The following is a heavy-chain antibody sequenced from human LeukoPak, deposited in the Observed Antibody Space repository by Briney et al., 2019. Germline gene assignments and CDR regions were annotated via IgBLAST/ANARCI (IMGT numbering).Heavy chain of an antibody. V-gene: IGHV4-59*08. D-gene: IGHD6-13*01. CDR1: GGSISSYY. CDR3: ARHRRIAAAGNWFDP. J-gene: IGHJ5*02. Sequence: PSETLSLTCTVSGGSISSYYWSWIRQPPGKGLEWIGYIYYSGSTNYNPSLKSRVTISVDTSKNQFFLKLSSVTAADTAVYYCARHRRIAAAGNWFDPWGQGTLVTVSS. CDR2: IYYSGST.